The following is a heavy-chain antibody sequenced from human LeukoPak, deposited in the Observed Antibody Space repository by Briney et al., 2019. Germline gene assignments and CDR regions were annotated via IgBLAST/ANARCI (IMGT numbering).Heavy chain of an antibody. J-gene: IGHJ4*01. Sequence: GGSLRLSCAASGFIFSNYWMSWVRQAPGKGLEWVSAISGSGGSTYYADSVKGRFTISRDNSESTLYLQMNSLRAEDTAVYYCANPYYDFWSGYFYWGQGTLVTVSS. CDR3: ANPYYDFWSGYFY. D-gene: IGHD3-3*01. CDR2: ISGSGGST. CDR1: GFIFSNYW. V-gene: IGHV3-23*01.